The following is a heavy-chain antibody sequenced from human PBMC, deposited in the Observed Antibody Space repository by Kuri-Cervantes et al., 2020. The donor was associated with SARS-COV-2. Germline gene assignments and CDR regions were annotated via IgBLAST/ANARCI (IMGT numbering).Heavy chain of an antibody. CDR2: ISAYNGNT. CDR1: GYTFTNYA. V-gene: IGHV1-18*01. D-gene: IGHD6-19*01. J-gene: IGHJ5*02. CDR3: AREHSGIAVAGADL. Sequence: ASVKVSCKASGYTFTNYAISWVRQAPGQGLEWMGWISAYNGNTNSAQRLQGRVTMTTDTSTSTAYMELRSLSSDDTAVYYCAREHSGIAVAGADLWGQGTLVTVSS.